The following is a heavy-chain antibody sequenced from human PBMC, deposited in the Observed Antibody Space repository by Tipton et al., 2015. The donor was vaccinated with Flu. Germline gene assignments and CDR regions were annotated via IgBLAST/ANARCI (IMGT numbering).Heavy chain of an antibody. V-gene: IGHV4-39*07. CDR3: ASGSYLYFDY. CDR2: IYYSGST. Sequence: TLSLTCTVSGGSISSSSYYWGWIRQPPGKGLEWIGSIYYSGSTYYNPSLKSRVTISVDTSKNQFSLKLSSVTAADTAVYYCASGSYLYFDYWGQGTLVTVSS. D-gene: IGHD1-26*01. CDR1: GGSISSSSYY. J-gene: IGHJ4*02.